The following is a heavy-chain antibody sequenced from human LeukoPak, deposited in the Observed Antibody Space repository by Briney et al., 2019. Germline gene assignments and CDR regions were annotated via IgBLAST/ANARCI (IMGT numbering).Heavy chain of an antibody. J-gene: IGHJ6*03. CDR1: GYTFTSYG. Sequence: PGASVKVSCKASGYTFTSYGISWVRQAPGQGLVWMGWISAYNGNTNYAQKLQGRVTMTTDTSTSTAYMELRSLTSDDTAVYYCARVITIFGYYYYYMDVWGKGTTVTVSS. V-gene: IGHV1-18*01. CDR3: ARVITIFGYYYYYMDV. D-gene: IGHD3-3*01. CDR2: ISAYNGNT.